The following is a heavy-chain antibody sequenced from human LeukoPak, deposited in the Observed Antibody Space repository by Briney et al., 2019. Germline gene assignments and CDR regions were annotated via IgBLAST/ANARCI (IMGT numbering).Heavy chain of an antibody. Sequence: GGSLRLSCAASGFTFSSYEMNWVRQAPGKGLEWVSYISSSGSTIYYADSVKGRFTISRDNAKNSLYLQMNSLRAEDTAVYYCARQPSYRTPIDYWGQGTLVTVSS. J-gene: IGHJ4*02. CDR2: ISSSGSTI. V-gene: IGHV3-48*03. CDR1: GFTFSSYE. CDR3: ARQPSYRTPIDY. D-gene: IGHD4-11*01.